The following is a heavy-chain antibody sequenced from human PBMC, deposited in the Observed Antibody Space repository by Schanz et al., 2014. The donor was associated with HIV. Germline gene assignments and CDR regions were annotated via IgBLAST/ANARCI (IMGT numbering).Heavy chain of an antibody. V-gene: IGHV3-23*01. CDR1: GFPFSKYG. CDR3: ASTEYPYTTSSDYYYGMDV. Sequence: EVQLLESGGRLVQPGGSLRVSCRTSGFPFSKYGMAWVRQAPGKGLEWVSGISISGHSTYYADSVKGRFTISRDNSKNTLYLQMNSLRAEDTAVYYCASTEYPYTTSSDYYYGMDVWGQGTTVTVSS. D-gene: IGHD6-6*01. J-gene: IGHJ6*02. CDR2: ISISGHST.